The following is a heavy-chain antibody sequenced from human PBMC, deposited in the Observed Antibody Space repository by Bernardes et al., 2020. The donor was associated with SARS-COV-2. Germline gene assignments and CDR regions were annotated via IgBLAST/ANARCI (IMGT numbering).Heavy chain of an antibody. D-gene: IGHD6-13*01. CDR1: GYTFTNYH. Sequence: ASVKVSCKASGYTFTNYHIHWVRQAPGLGLEWMGWMYPKTGDTKFAPNFQGRVTMTRDTSVTTAYMEFSKLRFDDTAIYYCASVTWSSHDGFDIWGQGTVVTVSS. CDR3: ASVTWSSHDGFDI. V-gene: IGHV1-2*02. CDR2: MYPKTGDT. J-gene: IGHJ3*02.